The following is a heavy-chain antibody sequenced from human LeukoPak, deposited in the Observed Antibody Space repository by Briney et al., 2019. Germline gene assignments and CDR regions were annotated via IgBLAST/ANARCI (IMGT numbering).Heavy chain of an antibody. CDR3: SRDGEHGYNDIDY. Sequence: GMSLRLSCEASGYTFNNYGMHWVRQAPGKGLESVAVISQDGSNKYYAGSVKGRFTISRDNPENTLYLQMNSLRAEDTAVYYCSRDGEHGYNDIDYWGQGTLVTVSS. CDR2: ISQDGSNK. CDR1: GYTFNNYG. V-gene: IGHV3-30*03. J-gene: IGHJ4*02. D-gene: IGHD5-24*01.